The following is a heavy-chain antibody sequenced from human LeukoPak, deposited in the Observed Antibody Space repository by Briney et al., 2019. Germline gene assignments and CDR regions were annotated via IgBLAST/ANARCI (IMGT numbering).Heavy chain of an antibody. V-gene: IGHV4-61*01. CDR2: IDYSGST. Sequence: SETLSLTCSVSGGSVNSGIYYWRWIRQPPGKGLEWIGHIDYSGSTRYNPSLMSRVIISVGTSKNQFSLKLSSVIDADTAVYYCARAQYCSGGICYSVNWFDPWGQGTLVTVSS. CDR1: GGSVNSGIYY. CDR3: ARAQYCSGGICYSVNWFDP. D-gene: IGHD2-15*01. J-gene: IGHJ5*02.